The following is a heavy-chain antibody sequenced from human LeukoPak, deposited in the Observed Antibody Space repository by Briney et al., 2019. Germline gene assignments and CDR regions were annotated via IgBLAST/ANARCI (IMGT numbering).Heavy chain of an antibody. CDR3: ARGLTVTTYYYYYGMDV. CDR1: GGSFSGYY. Sequence: SETLSLTCAVYGGSFSGYYWSWIRQPPGKGLEWIGEINHSGSTYYNPSLKSRVTISVDRSKNQFSLKLSSVTAADTAVYYCARGLTVTTYYYYYGMDVWGQGTTVTVSS. V-gene: IGHV4-34*01. CDR2: INHSGST. D-gene: IGHD4-4*01. J-gene: IGHJ6*02.